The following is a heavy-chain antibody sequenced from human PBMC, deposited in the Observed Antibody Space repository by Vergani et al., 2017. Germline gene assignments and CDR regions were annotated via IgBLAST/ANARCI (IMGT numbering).Heavy chain of an antibody. CDR3: AGGLRTRPVDY. J-gene: IGHJ4*02. D-gene: IGHD6-6*01. Sequence: QVQLQESGPGLVKPSQTLSLTCSVSGGSISSGGYYWSWIRQPPGKGLEWFGEINHSGSTNYNPSLKSRVTISVDTSKNQFSLKLSSVTAADTAVYYCAGGLRTRPVDYWGQGTLVTVSS. V-gene: IGHV4-31*03. CDR1: GGSISSGGYY. CDR2: INHSGST.